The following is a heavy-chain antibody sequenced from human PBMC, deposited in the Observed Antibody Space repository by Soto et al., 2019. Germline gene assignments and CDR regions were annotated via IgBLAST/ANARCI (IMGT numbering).Heavy chain of an antibody. CDR1: GDTFSTYT. J-gene: IGHJ5*02. CDR3: ARVKGSGWLNWFDP. CDR2: IIPRSATS. Sequence: SVKVSCKASGDTFSTYTITWMRQAPGQGLEWMGGIIPRSATSNYAQKFQGRVTITADESTSTAYMELRSLRSDDTAVYYCARVKGSGWLNWFDPWGQGTPVTVSS. V-gene: IGHV1-69*13. D-gene: IGHD6-19*01.